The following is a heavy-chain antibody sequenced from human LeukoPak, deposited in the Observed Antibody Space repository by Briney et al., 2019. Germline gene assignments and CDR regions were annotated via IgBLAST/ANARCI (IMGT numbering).Heavy chain of an antibody. CDR2: ISGSGGST. V-gene: IGHV3-23*01. CDR1: GFTFSSYA. Sequence: GGSLRLSCAASGFTFSSYAMSWVRQAPGKGLEWVSAISGSGGSTYYGDSVKGRFTISRDNSKNTLYLQMNSLRAEDTAVYYRAKAASTCSGGSCYSFYYYYGMDVWGQGTTVTVSS. D-gene: IGHD2-15*01. J-gene: IGHJ6*02. CDR3: AKAASTCSGGSCYSFYYYYGMDV.